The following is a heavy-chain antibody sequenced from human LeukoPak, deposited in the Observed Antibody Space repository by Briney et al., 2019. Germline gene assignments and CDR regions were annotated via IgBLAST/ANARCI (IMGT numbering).Heavy chain of an antibody. Sequence: ASVKVSCKASGYTFTSYGISWVRQAPGQGLEWMGRIIPILGIANYAQKFQGRVTITADKSTSTAYMELSSLRSEDTAVYYCAREARYCSSTSCYRANTHFGYWGQGTLVTVSS. V-gene: IGHV1-69*04. CDR3: AREARYCSSTSCYRANTHFGY. J-gene: IGHJ4*02. CDR2: IIPILGIA. CDR1: GYTFTSYG. D-gene: IGHD2-2*01.